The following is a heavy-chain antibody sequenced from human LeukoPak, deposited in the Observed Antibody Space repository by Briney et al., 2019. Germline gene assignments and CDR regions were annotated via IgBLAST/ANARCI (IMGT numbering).Heavy chain of an antibody. V-gene: IGHV3-53*01. Sequence: GGSLRLSCAASGFTISGNYMSWVRQAPGKGLECVSVIYSGGSTYYADSVQGRFTISRDNSKNTLYLQMNSLRADGTAVYYCARGGTGDRVYWGKGTLVTVSS. CDR1: GFTISGNY. D-gene: IGHD7-27*01. CDR2: IYSGGST. J-gene: IGHJ4*02. CDR3: ARGGTGDRVY.